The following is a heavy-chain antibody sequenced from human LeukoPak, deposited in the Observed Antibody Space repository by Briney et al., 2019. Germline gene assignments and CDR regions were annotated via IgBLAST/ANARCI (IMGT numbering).Heavy chain of an antibody. D-gene: IGHD3-10*01. CDR1: GFTFNTYA. CDR2: ITISGSGT. Sequence: GSLRLSCAASGFTFNTYAMSWVRQAPGQGLEWVSSITISGSGTYYADSVKGRFTITRDNSKDTLYLEMNSLRADDTAKYYCAKGYYGSGSSYFDCWGQGTLVTVSS. J-gene: IGHJ4*02. CDR3: AKGYYGSGSSYFDC. V-gene: IGHV3-23*01.